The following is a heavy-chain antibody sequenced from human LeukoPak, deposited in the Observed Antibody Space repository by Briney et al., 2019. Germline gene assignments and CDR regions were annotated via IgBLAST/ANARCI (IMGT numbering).Heavy chain of an antibody. CDR1: LCTFSSYA. V-gene: IGHV1-69*04. D-gene: IGHD6-13*01. CDR3: VCLPKQQLETATY. J-gene: IGHJ4*02. Sequence: SLKVSCKASLCTFSSYAISWVRQAPGQGLEWMGRIIPTLGIANYAQKFQGRVTITADKSTSTAYMELSSLRSEDTAVYYCVCLPKQQLETATYWGQGTLVTVSS. CDR2: IIPTLGIA.